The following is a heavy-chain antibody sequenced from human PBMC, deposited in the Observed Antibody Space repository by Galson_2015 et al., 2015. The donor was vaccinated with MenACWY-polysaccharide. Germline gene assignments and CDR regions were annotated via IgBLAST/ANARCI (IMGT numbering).Heavy chain of an antibody. Sequence: SVKVSCKASGYTFSGYHIHWVRQAPGQGLEWMGWIHPNNGDTNYAQNFQGRVTMTRDTSISTVYMELSSLRSDDTAMYHCGRGGYGVGSGGYGGQGTLVTVSS. CDR2: IHPNNGDT. D-gene: IGHD4/OR15-4a*01. J-gene: IGHJ4*02. V-gene: IGHV1-2*02. CDR1: GYTFSGYH. CDR3: GRGGYGVGSGGY.